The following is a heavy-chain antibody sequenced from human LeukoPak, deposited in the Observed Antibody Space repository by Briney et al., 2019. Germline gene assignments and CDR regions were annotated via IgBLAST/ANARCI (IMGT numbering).Heavy chain of an antibody. CDR1: GGSISSSSYY. V-gene: IGHV4-39*01. CDR3: ARNVRLGSGELSYAPFKNWFDP. CDR2: IYYSGSP. Sequence: KPSETLSLTCTVSGGSISSSSYYWGWIRQPPGKGLEWIGSIYYSGSPYYNPSLKSRVTISVDTSKKQFSLKLSSVTAADTAVYYCARNVRLGSGELSYAPFKNWFDPWGQGTLVTVSS. D-gene: IGHD3-16*02. J-gene: IGHJ5*02.